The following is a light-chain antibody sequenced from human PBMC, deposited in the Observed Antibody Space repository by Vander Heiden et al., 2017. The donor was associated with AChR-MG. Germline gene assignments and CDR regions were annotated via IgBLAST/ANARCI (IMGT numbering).Light chain of an antibody. Sequence: EIVLTQSPATLSLSPGERATLSCRASQSVSTYLAWYQQKPGQAPRLLIYDASSRATGIPARFSGSGSGTDFTLTISSLEPEDFAVYYCQHRSNWLYTFGQGTKLEI. J-gene: IGKJ2*01. V-gene: IGKV3-11*01. CDR2: DAS. CDR3: QHRSNWLYT. CDR1: QSVSTY.